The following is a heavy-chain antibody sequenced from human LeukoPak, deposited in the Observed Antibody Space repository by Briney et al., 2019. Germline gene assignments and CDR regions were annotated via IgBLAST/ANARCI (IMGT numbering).Heavy chain of an antibody. CDR2: IYYSGST. CDR1: GGSISSSSYY. D-gene: IGHD5-12*01. CDR3: ARSNSGYEYYYYYYYMDV. J-gene: IGHJ6*03. Sequence: PSETLSLTCTVSGGSISSSSYYWGWIRQPPGKGLEWIGSIYYSGSTYYNPSLKSRVTISVDTSKNQFSLKLSSVTAADTAVYYCARSNSGYEYYYYYYYMDVWGKGTTVTVSS. V-gene: IGHV4-39*07.